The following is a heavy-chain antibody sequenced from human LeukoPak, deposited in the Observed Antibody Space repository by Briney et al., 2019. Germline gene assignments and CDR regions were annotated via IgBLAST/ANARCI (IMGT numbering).Heavy chain of an antibody. V-gene: IGHV4-4*07. CDR3: ARAVPTSGSYLTWFDP. CDR1: GGSISSYY. J-gene: IGHJ5*02. Sequence: SETLSLTCTVSGGSISSYYWSWIRQPAGKGLEWIGRIYTSGSTNYNPSLKSRVTMSVDTSKNQFSLKLSSVTAADTAVYYCARAVPTSGSYLTWFDPWGQGTLVTVSS. CDR2: IYTSGST. D-gene: IGHD1-26*01.